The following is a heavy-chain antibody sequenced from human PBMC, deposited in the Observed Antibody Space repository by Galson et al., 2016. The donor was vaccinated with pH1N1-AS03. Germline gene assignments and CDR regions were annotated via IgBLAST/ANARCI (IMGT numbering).Heavy chain of an antibody. CDR2: INPNSGGA. J-gene: IGHJ3*02. V-gene: IGHV1-2*06. CDR1: GYTFIGYY. Sequence: SVKVSCKASGYTFIGYYMHWVRQAPGQGLEWLGRINPNSGGANDVQKFQDRVTMTRDTSTSTAYMELSGLTSDDTAVYYCATDVVTAMGRAFDIWGQGTMVTVSS. CDR3: ATDVVTAMGRAFDI. D-gene: IGHD2-21*02.